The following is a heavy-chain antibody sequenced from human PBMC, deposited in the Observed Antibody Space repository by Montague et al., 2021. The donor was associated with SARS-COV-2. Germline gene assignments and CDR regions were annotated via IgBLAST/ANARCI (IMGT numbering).Heavy chain of an antibody. CDR2: TYYSGVA. V-gene: IGHV4-59*13. Sequence: SETLSLTCTVSGDSMRSSYWNWIRQPPGKGLEYIGYTYYSGVANYNPSLRSRVTISLDTSKNQFSLNLRSATAADTAVYYCARDDYGEYAAFWGRGTLVTVSS. D-gene: IGHD4-17*01. CDR1: GDSMRSSY. J-gene: IGHJ4*02. CDR3: ARDDYGEYAAF.